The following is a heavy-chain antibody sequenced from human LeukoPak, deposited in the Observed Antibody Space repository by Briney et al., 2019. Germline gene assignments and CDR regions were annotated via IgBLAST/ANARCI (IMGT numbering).Heavy chain of an antibody. V-gene: IGHV1-8*01. CDR2: MNPNSGNT. CDR3: ARARLYSSSPVDY. J-gene: IGHJ4*02. Sequence: ASVKVSCKASGYTFTSYDINWVRQATGQGLEWMGWMNPNSGNTGYAQKFQGRVTMTRNTSISTAYMVLSSLRSEDTAVYYCARARLYSSSPVDYWGQGTLVTVSS. D-gene: IGHD6-13*01. CDR1: GYTFTSYD.